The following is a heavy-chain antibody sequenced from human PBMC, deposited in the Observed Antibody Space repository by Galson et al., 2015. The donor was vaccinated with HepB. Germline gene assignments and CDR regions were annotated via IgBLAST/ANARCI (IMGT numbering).Heavy chain of an antibody. Sequence: SLRLSCAASGFTFSSYSMNRVRQAPGKGLEWVSYISSSSSTIYYADSVKDRFTISRDNAKNSLYLQMNSLRAEDTAVYYCARVYGDYVWYYFDYWGQGTLVTVSS. CDR1: GFTFSSYS. CDR3: ARVYGDYVWYYFDY. CDR2: ISSSSSTI. V-gene: IGHV3-48*01. D-gene: IGHD4-17*01. J-gene: IGHJ4*02.